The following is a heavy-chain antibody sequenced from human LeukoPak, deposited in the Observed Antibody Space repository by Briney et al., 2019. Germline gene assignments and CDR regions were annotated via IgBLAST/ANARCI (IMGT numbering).Heavy chain of an antibody. CDR1: GFTFRTYS. J-gene: IGHJ4*02. D-gene: IGHD3-22*01. Sequence: GGSLRLSCAASGFTFRTYSMKWVRQAPGKGLEWVSAISGGGGSTHYADSVKGRFTISRDNSKNTLFLQMSSLRADDTAIYYCAKHYDISGYYPYWGQGTLVTVSS. V-gene: IGHV3-23*01. CDR3: AKHYDISGYYPY. CDR2: ISGGGGST.